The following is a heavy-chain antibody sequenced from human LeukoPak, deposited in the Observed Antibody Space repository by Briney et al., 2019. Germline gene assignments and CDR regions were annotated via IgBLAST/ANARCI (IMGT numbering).Heavy chain of an antibody. V-gene: IGHV3-11*04. J-gene: IGHJ6*02. Sequence: PGGSLRLSCAASGFTFSDYYMSWIRQAPGKGLEWVSYISSSGSTIYYADSVKGRFTISRDNAKNSLYLQMNSLRAEDTAVYYCARKSSSWDYYYYGMDVWGQGTTVTVSS. CDR2: ISSSGSTI. CDR1: GFTFSDYY. D-gene: IGHD6-13*01. CDR3: ARKSSSWDYYYYGMDV.